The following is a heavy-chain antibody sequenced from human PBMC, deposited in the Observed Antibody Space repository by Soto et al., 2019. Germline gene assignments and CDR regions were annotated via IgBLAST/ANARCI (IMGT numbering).Heavy chain of an antibody. V-gene: IGHV3-30*18. J-gene: IGHJ4*02. Sequence: GGSLRLSCASSVFTFISYGMHWVRQAPGKGLEWVAVISYDGSNKYYADSVKGRFTISRDNSKNTLYLQMNSLRAEDTAVYYCAKDLRTDPYGPLDYWGQGTLVTVSS. CDR1: VFTFISYG. CDR2: ISYDGSNK. D-gene: IGHD3-10*01. CDR3: AKDLRTDPYGPLDY.